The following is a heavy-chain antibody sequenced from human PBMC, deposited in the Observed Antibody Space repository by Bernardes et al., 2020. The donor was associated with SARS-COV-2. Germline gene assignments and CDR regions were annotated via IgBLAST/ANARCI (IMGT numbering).Heavy chain of an antibody. CDR3: ANVVGYSYGGGWFDP. CDR2: ISGDNGDT. Sequence: ASVKVSCKASGYTFTSYGISWVRQAPGQGLEWMGWISGDNGDTDYAQKFQGRVTMTTDTSTSTVYMELRSLRSDDTAVYYCANVVGYSYGGGWFDPWGQGTLVTVSS. CDR1: GYTFTSYG. D-gene: IGHD5-18*01. J-gene: IGHJ5*02. V-gene: IGHV1-18*01.